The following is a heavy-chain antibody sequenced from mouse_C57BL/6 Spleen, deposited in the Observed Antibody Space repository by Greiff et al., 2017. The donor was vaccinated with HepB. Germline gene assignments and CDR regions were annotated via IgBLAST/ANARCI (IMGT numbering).Heavy chain of an antibody. V-gene: IGHV14-4*01. CDR1: GFNIKDDY. D-gene: IGHD1-1*02. CDR3: TTRGGYYFDY. J-gene: IGHJ2*01. Sequence: EVQLKESGAELVRPGASVKLSCTASGFNIKDDYMHWVKQRPEQGLEWIGWIDPENGDTEYASKFQGKATITADTSSNTAYLQLSSLTSEDTAVYYCTTRGGYYFDYWGQGTTLTVSS. CDR2: IDPENGDT.